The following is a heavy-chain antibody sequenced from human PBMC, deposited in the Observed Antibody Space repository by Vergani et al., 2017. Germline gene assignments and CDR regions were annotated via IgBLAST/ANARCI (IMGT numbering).Heavy chain of an antibody. V-gene: IGHV1-69*02. Sequence: QVQLVQSGAEVKKPGSSVKVSCKASGGTFSSYTISWVRQAPGQGLEWMGRIIPILGIANYAQKFQGRVTITRNTSISTAYMELSSLRSEDTAVYYCARGRGYSYGRNWFDPWGQGTLVTVSS. CDR2: IIPILGIA. J-gene: IGHJ5*02. D-gene: IGHD5-18*01. CDR3: ARGRGYSYGRNWFDP. CDR1: GGTFSSYT.